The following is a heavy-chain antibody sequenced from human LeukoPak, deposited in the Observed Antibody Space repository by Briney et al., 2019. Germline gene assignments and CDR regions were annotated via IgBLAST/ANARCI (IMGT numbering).Heavy chain of an antibody. CDR1: GFTFSRYE. CDR3: ARESFPVYDSSGYPEAFDI. Sequence: GGSLRLSCAVSGFTFSRYEMSWIRQAPGKGLEWISYISPSGTTIYYADSVKGRFTISRDNAKNSLYLQMNSLRDEDTAVYYCARESFPVYDSSGYPEAFDIWGQGTMVTVSS. J-gene: IGHJ3*02. V-gene: IGHV3-48*03. CDR2: ISPSGTTI. D-gene: IGHD3-22*01.